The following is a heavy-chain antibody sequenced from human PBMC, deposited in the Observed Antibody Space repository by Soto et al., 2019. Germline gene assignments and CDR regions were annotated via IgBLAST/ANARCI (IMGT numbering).Heavy chain of an antibody. CDR3: ARDIWSGDYKWFDS. V-gene: IGHV3-30*03. J-gene: IGHJ5*01. CDR1: TISINVHG. Sequence: GGSLRLSCTSSTISINVHGIQWVRQAPAKGLEWLAFISNDGRVQYYADSVKGRFTISRDYSKNTVDLQMNSLRNEETAVYYCARDIWSGDYKWFDSWGPGTLVTVSS. CDR2: ISNDGRVQ. D-gene: IGHD3-3*01.